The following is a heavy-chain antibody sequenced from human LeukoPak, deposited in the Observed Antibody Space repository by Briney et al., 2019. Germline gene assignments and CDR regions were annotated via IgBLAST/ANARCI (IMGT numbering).Heavy chain of an antibody. CDR3: AKRGGTESFYYYYYWTS. Sequence: GGSLRLSCAASGFTFSSYDMTWVRQTPGRGLEWVALISRSGGTTYYADSVKGRFTISRDNSKNTLYLQMNSLRAEDTAEYYCAKRGGTESFYYYYYWTSGAKGPRSPSP. V-gene: IGHV3-23*01. J-gene: IGHJ6*03. CDR2: ISRSGGTT. D-gene: IGHD2-15*01. CDR1: GFTFSSYD.